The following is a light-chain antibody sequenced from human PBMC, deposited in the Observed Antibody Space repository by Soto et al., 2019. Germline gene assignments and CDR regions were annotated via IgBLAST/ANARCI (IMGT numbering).Light chain of an antibody. Sequence: DIQMTQSPSPLPASVGDRVTINCRANQSISNHLNWYQQKPGKAPNLLIYAASSLQSGVPSRFSGSGSGTDFTLTISSLQREDFATYYCQQSYSSWWTFGQGTKVDIK. J-gene: IGKJ1*01. CDR2: AAS. CDR3: QQSYSSWWT. CDR1: QSISNH. V-gene: IGKV1-39*01.